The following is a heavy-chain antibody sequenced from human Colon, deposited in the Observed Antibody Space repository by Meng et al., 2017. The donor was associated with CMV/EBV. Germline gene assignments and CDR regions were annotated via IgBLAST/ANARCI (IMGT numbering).Heavy chain of an antibody. D-gene: IGHD2-21*02. V-gene: IGHV3-53*01. CDR1: GFSFNTDY. Sequence: GESLKISCEVSGFSFNTDYMTWVRQAPGKGLEWVAVIYPSRNSYHAESVKGRFTVSRDDSRNTLYLQMNSLRAEDSAVYYCARDDFDDPMRALETWGQGTVVTVSS. J-gene: IGHJ3*02. CDR2: IYPSRNS. CDR3: ARDDFDDPMRALET.